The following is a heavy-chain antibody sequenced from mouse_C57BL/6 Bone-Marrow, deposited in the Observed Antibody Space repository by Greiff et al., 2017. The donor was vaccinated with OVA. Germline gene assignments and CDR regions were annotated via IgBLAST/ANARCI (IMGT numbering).Heavy chain of an antibody. V-gene: IGHV1-55*01. Sequence: QVQLQQPGAELVKPGASVKMSCKASGYTFTSYWITWVKQRPGQGLEWIGDIFPGSGSTNYNEKFKSKATLTVDTSSSTAYMQLSSLTSEDSAVYYSARRYCGSSGYFDVWGTGTTVTVSA. CDR2: IFPGSGST. J-gene: IGHJ1*03. CDR1: GYTFTSYW. CDR3: ARRYCGSSGYFDV. D-gene: IGHD1-1*01.